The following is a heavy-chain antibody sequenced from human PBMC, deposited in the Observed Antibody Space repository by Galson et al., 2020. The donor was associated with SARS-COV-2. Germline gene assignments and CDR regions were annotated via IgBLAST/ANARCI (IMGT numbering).Heavy chain of an antibody. CDR3: AKEGAVLYYFDS. Sequence: GGSLRLSCVASGFTFGLYGMSWVRQAPGKGLEWVSGFSGRDGGTYYAESVKGRFTLSRDNSMLYLQMNSLRVEDTAVYYCAKEGAVLYYFDSWGQGTLVTVSS. V-gene: IGHV3-23*01. CDR2: FSGRDGGT. CDR1: GFTFGLYG. D-gene: IGHD6-19*01. J-gene: IGHJ4*02.